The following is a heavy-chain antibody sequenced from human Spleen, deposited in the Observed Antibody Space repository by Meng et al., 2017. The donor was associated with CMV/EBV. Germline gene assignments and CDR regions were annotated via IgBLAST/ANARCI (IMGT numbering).Heavy chain of an antibody. D-gene: IGHD3-10*01. CDR1: GGSFSGYY. CDR3: ARGRGPNWFDP. CDR2: INHSGST. Sequence: SETLSLTCAVYGGSFSGYYWSWIRQPPGKGLEWIGEINHSGSTNYNPSLNSRVTISVDTSKNQFSLKLSSVTAADTAVYYCARGRGPNWFDPWGQGTLVTVSS. V-gene: IGHV4-34*01. J-gene: IGHJ5*02.